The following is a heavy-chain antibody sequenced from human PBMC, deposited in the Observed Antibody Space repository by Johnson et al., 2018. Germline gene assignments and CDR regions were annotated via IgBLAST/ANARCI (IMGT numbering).Heavy chain of an antibody. D-gene: IGHD4-23*01. V-gene: IGHV5-51*01. CDR3: ARLNSIDAFDI. Sequence: QLVESGAEVKKPGESLKISCTGSGYSFTSYWIGWVRQMPGKGLECVGIIYPGDSETTYSPSFQGQVTISADTSINTAYLQWSSLKAPDTAMYYCARLNSIDAFDIWGQGTMVTVSS. CDR2: IYPGDSET. CDR1: GYSFTSYW. J-gene: IGHJ3*02.